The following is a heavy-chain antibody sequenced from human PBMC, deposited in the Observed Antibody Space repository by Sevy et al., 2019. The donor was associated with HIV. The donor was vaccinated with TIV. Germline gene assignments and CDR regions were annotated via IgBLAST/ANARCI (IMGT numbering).Heavy chain of an antibody. V-gene: IGHV3-30*18. Sequence: GGYLRLSCAASGFSFRNYGMHWVRQAPGKGLEWLALISFDGDTKYYGDSVKGRFTISRYNSKNTLYLQMNSLRVEDTAVYYCAKRGGHDTSGYVSYYYYGMDVWGQGTTVTVSS. D-gene: IGHD3-22*01. CDR3: AKRGGHDTSGYVSYYYYGMDV. CDR1: GFSFRNYG. CDR2: ISFDGDTK. J-gene: IGHJ6*02.